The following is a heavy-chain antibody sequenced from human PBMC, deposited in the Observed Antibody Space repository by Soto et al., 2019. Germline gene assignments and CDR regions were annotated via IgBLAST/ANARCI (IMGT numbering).Heavy chain of an antibody. J-gene: IGHJ4*02. V-gene: IGHV3-30-3*01. CDR2: ISYDGSNK. CDR3: ARGGPWLEFDY. Sequence: QVQLVESGGGVVQPGRSLRLSCAASGFTFSSYAMHWVRQAPGKGLEWVAVISYDGSNKYYADSVKGRFTISRDNSKNTLYLQMNSLRAEDTAVYYCARGGPWLEFDYWGQGTLVTVSS. CDR1: GFTFSSYA. D-gene: IGHD3-10*01.